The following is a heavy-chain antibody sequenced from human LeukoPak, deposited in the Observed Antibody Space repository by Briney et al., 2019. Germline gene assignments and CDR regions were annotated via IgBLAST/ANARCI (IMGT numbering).Heavy chain of an antibody. CDR2: ISWNSGSI. D-gene: IGHD2-2*01. CDR1: GFNFDDYA. V-gene: IGHV3-9*01. Sequence: GGSLRLSCAASGFNFDDYAMYWVRQAPGKGLEWVSGISWNSGSIGYADSGKGRFTISRDTSRNTLFLQMNSLRTEDTAVYYCAKDWGQVPASISGHWGQGTLVTVSS. J-gene: IGHJ1*01. CDR3: AKDWGQVPASISGH.